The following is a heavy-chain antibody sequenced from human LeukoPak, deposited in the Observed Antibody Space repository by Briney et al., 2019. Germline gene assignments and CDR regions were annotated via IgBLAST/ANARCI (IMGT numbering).Heavy chain of an antibody. D-gene: IGHD3-22*01. CDR1: GGSISSYY. J-gene: IGHJ5*02. V-gene: IGHV4-59*08. CDR2: IYYSGST. Sequence: SETLSLTCTVSGGSISSYYWSWIRQPPGKGLEWIGYIYYSGSTNYNPSLKSRVTISVDTSKNQFSLKLSSVTAADTAVYYCARAIVVVSSGSWFDPWGQGTLVTVSS. CDR3: ARAIVVVSSGSWFDP.